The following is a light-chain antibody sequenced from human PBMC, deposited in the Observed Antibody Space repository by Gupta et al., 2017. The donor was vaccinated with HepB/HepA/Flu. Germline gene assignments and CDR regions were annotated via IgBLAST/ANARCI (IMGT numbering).Light chain of an antibody. V-gene: IGKV1-39*01. CDR3: RQSSSTPSIT. CDR1: QSISNY. Sequence: DIQMTQPPSSLSASVGDRVTITCRASQSISNYLNWYQLKPGKAPKLLIYTASSLQSGVPSRFSGSGSGTDFTLTISSLQPEDVATYYCRQSSSTPSITFGQGTRLEIK. CDR2: TAS. J-gene: IGKJ5*01.